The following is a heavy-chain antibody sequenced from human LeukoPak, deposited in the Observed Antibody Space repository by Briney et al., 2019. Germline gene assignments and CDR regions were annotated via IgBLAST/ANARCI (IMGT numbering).Heavy chain of an antibody. CDR3: ARGRRWLQLKSPWFDH. CDR1: GGSFSGYY. Sequence: SETLSLTCAVYGGSFSGYYWSGIRQPPGKGLEWIGEINHSGSTNYNPSLKSRVTISVDTSKNQFSLKLSSVTAAATAVYYCARGRRWLQLKSPWFDHWGQGTLVTVSS. CDR2: INHSGST. J-gene: IGHJ5*02. D-gene: IGHD5-24*01. V-gene: IGHV4-34*01.